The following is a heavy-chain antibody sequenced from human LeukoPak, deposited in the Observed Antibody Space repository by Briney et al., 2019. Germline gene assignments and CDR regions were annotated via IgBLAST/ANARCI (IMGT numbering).Heavy chain of an antibody. V-gene: IGHV3-48*04. Sequence: GGSLRLSCAASGFSVNAYAMTWVRQSPGKGLEWLSYISNGDSTIDYADSVKGRFSVSRDNAQNSLFLQMTSLRADDSAVYYCAGDSSPNWGQGTLVTVSS. CDR2: ISNGDSTI. CDR3: AGDSSPN. CDR1: GFSVNAYA. J-gene: IGHJ4*02. D-gene: IGHD6-6*01.